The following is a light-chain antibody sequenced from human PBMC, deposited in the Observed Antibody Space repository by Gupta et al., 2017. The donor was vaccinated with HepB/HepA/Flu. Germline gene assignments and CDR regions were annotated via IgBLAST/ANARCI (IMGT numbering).Light chain of an antibody. J-gene: IGKJ2*01. CDR3: QQSYIIPYT. CDR2: GAS. Sequence: DIQMTQSPSSLSASVGDRVTITCRASHSIGAYLTWYQQKPGRAPRLFIYGASNLHTGVPSRFSGSGSGTDFTLAISHLQPEDVAAFYCQQSYIIPYTFGQGTKVEI. V-gene: IGKV1-39*01. CDR1: HSIGAY.